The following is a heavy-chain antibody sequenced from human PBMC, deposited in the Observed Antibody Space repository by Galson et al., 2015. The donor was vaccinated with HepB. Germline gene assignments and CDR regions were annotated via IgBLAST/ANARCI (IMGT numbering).Heavy chain of an antibody. CDR2: TYYRSKWYN. Sequence: CAISGDSVSSNSAAWNWIRQSPSRGLEWLGRTYYRSKWYNDYAVPVKSRITINPDTSKNQFSLQLNSVTPEDTAVYYCAREGPERSYSAFDIWGQGTMVTVSS. D-gene: IGHD1-26*01. V-gene: IGHV6-1*01. CDR1: GDSVSSNSAA. J-gene: IGHJ3*02. CDR3: AREGPERSYSAFDI.